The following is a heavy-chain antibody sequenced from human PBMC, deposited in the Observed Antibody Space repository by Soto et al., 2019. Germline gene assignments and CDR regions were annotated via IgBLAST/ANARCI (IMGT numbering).Heavy chain of an antibody. J-gene: IGHJ5*01. D-gene: IGHD3-22*01. V-gene: IGHV4-31*11. CDR3: ARYLGNYYYDSSGYHYYLDS. CDR2: IYYSGST. CDR1: GGSISSGGYH. Sequence: PSETLSLTCDVSGGSISSGGYHWSWVRQHPGKGLEWIGNIYYSGSTYYNPSLKSRVTISVDRSKNQFSLKLSSVTAADTAVYYCARYLGNYYYDSSGYHYYLDSWGKGTLVTVS.